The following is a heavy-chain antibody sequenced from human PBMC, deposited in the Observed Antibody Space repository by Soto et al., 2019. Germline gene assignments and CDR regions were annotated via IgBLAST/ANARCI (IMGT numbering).Heavy chain of an antibody. D-gene: IGHD2-2*01. CDR1: GFTFGDYA. Sequence: QAGGSLRLSCAASGFTFGDYAMSWVRQAPGKGLEWVGFIRSKAYGGTTEYAASVKGRFTISRDDSKSIAYLQMNSLKTEDTAVYYCTRDDHSIVVVPAAHCWGQGTLVTVSS. CDR3: TRDDHSIVVVPAAHC. V-gene: IGHV3-49*04. CDR2: IRSKAYGGTT. J-gene: IGHJ4*02.